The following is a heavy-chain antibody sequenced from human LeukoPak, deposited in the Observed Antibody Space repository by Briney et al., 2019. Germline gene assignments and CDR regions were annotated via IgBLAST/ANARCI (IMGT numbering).Heavy chain of an antibody. J-gene: IGHJ5*02. CDR1: GYSSSNLW. Sequence: GESLKISCKGSGYSSSNLWIGWVRQMPGKGLQCMGLVLPAYSNARYSPSFQGQVTFSADKSINTAYLQWSSLKASDTAIYYCARAIAPYNWNYVWFDPWGQGTLVTVPS. CDR3: ARAIAPYNWNYVWFDP. CDR2: VLPAYSNA. V-gene: IGHV5-51*01. D-gene: IGHD1-7*01.